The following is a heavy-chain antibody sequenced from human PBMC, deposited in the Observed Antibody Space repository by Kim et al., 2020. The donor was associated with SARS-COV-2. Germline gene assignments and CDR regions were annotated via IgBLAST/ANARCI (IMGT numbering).Heavy chain of an antibody. CDR1: GGSVSSGSYY. CDR3: ARDIPSSWFGESNWPERNWFDP. Sequence: SETLSLTCTVSGGSVSSGSYYWSWIRQPPGKGLEWIGYIYYSGSTNYNPSLKSRVTISVDTSKNQFSLKLSSVTAADTAVYYCARDIPSSWFGESNWPERNWFDPWGQGTLVTVSS. V-gene: IGHV4-61*01. CDR2: IYYSGST. J-gene: IGHJ5*02. D-gene: IGHD3-10*01.